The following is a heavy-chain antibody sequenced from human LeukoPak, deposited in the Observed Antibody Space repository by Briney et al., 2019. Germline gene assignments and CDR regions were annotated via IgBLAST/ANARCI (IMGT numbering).Heavy chain of an antibody. V-gene: IGHV4-30-4*01. CDR3: ARSPYYYDSSGHLDY. D-gene: IGHD3-22*01. CDR1: GGSISSGDYY. Sequence: SETLSLTCTVSGGSISSGDYYWSWIRQPPGKGLEWIGYIYYSGSTYYNPSLKSRVTISVDTSKNQFSLKLSSVTAADTAVYYCARSPYYYDSSGHLDYWGQGTLVTVSS. J-gene: IGHJ4*02. CDR2: IYYSGST.